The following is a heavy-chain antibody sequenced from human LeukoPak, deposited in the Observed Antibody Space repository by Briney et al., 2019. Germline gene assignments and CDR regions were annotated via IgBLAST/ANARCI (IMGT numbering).Heavy chain of an antibody. CDR2: IYYSGST. J-gene: IGHJ4*02. CDR1: GGSISSGGYY. CDR3: ARVGFGDYTGEYFDY. D-gene: IGHD4-17*01. V-gene: IGHV4-31*03. Sequence: PSETLSLTCTVSGGSISSGGYYWSWIRQHPGKGLEWIGYIYYSGSTYYNPSLKSRVTISVDTSKNQFSLKLSSVTAADTAVYYCARVGFGDYTGEYFDYWGQGTLVTVSS.